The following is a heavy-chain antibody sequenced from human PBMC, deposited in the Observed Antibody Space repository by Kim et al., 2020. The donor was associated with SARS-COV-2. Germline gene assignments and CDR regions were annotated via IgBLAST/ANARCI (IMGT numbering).Heavy chain of an antibody. V-gene: IGHV3-33*06. CDR3: AKVGSAYCGGSCPIDY. J-gene: IGHJ4*02. Sequence: SVKGRFTTSRDNSKNTVYLQMNSLRAEDTAVYYCAKVGSAYCGGSCPIDYWGQGTLVTVSS. D-gene: IGHD2-21*01.